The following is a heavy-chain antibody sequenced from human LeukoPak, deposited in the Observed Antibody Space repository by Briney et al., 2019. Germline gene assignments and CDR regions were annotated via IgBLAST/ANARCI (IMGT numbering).Heavy chain of an antibody. CDR1: GYSINSGYY. J-gene: IGHJ4*02. Sequence: PSETLSLTCTVSGYSINSGYYWGWIRQPPGMGLEWIGSIYHSERTHYNPSLKSRVTISVDTSKNQFSLKLSSVTAADTAVYYCARVLPITPYFDYWGQGTLVTVSS. D-gene: IGHD1-20*01. CDR3: ARVLPITPYFDY. V-gene: IGHV4-38-2*02. CDR2: IYHSERT.